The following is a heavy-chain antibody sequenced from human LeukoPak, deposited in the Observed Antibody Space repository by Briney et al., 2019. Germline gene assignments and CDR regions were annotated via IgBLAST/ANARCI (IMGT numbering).Heavy chain of an antibody. V-gene: IGHV3-23*01. CDR1: GFTSSNYV. Sequence: GGSLRLSCAVSGFTSSNYVMSWVRQAPGKGLEWVSAISGSGGSTYYADSVKGRFTISRDNSKNTLYLQMNSLRAVDTAVYYCAYCGGVCYTRLHYWGQGTLVTVSS. J-gene: IGHJ4*02. CDR3: AYCGGVCYTRLHY. CDR2: ISGSGGST. D-gene: IGHD2-21*02.